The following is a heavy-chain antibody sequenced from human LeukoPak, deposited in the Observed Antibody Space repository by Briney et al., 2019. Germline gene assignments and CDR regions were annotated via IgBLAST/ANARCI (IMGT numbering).Heavy chain of an antibody. D-gene: IGHD5-18*01. CDR1: DDSITMYY. CDR3: ARGRVSSSTCYSTYYYYFYMDV. V-gene: IGHV4-59*01. J-gene: IGHJ6*03. CDR2: VDDTGST. Sequence: PSETLSLTCSVSDDSITMYYWTWIRQPPGKGLEWIGYVDDTGSTNFNPSLNGRASTSGDTTKNLFSRRLRSVTAADTAVYFCARGRVSSSTCYSTYYYYFYMDVWGKGTTVTVSS.